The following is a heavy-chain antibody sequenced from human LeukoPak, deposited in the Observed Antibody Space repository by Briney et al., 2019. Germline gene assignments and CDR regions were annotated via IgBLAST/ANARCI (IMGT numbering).Heavy chain of an antibody. V-gene: IGHV4-39*07. CDR1: GGSISTSNYY. J-gene: IGHJ4*02. CDR2: IFYSGST. D-gene: IGHD5-24*01. Sequence: SETLSLTCTVSGGSISTSNYYWGWIRQPPGKGLEWIGNIFYSGSTYYSPSLRSRVTISLDTSRNQFSLKLNSVTAADTAVYYCAKWLRVATTYFDYWGQGALVTVSS. CDR3: AKWLRVATTYFDY.